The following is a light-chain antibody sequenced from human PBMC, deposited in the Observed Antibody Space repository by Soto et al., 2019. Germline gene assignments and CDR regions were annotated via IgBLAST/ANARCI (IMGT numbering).Light chain of an antibody. J-gene: IGKJ4*01. CDR2: AAS. CDR3: QQASSFPLT. V-gene: IGKV1-12*01. Sequence: IEITQTPSSVSASVGDTVTLTCRASQLISSWLAWYQQKPGKAPKLLIYAASNLQSGVPSRFSGSESGTDFTLTISSLQPEDFATYFCQQASSFPLTFGGGTKVEI. CDR1: QLISSW.